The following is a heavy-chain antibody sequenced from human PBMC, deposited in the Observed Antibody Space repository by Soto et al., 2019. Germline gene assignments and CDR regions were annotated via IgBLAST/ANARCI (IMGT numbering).Heavy chain of an antibody. V-gene: IGHV3-30*18. CDR1: GFTFSSYG. CDR3: AKQVIPHTNGVDS. D-gene: IGHD2-8*01. Sequence: QVQLVESGGGVVQPGRSLRLSCAASGFTFSSYGIHWVRQAPGKGLGWVAVISYDGSNKYFADSVKGRFTISRDNSQNTLYLQMNSLRAEDTAVYHCAKQVIPHTNGVDSWGQGTMVTVSS. CDR2: ISYDGSNK. J-gene: IGHJ3*02.